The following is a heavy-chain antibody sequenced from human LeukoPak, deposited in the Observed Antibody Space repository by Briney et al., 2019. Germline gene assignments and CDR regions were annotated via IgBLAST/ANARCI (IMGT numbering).Heavy chain of an antibody. CDR3: ARDYYDSSGYLNWFDP. J-gene: IGHJ5*02. V-gene: IGHV4-59*01. CDR1: GGSISSYY. D-gene: IGHD3-22*01. Sequence: SETLSLTCTVSGGSISSYYWSWIRQPPGKGLEWTGYIYYSGSTNYNPSLKSRVTISVDTSKNQFSLKLSSVTAADTAVYYCARDYYDSSGYLNWFDPWGQGTLVTVSS. CDR2: IYYSGST.